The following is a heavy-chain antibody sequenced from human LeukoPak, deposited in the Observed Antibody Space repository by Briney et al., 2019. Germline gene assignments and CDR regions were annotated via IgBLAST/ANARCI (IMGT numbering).Heavy chain of an antibody. CDR2: ISGSGGST. CDR3: AKSPSSSWYLYYFDY. D-gene: IGHD6-13*01. CDR1: GFTFSSYG. V-gene: IGHV3-23*01. J-gene: IGHJ4*02. Sequence: GRSLRLSCAASGFTFSSYGMSWVRQAARKGLEWVSAISGSGGSTYYADPGKGRFTISRDNSKTTLYLQMDSLRAEDTALYYCAKSPSSSWYLYYFDYWGQGTPVTVSS.